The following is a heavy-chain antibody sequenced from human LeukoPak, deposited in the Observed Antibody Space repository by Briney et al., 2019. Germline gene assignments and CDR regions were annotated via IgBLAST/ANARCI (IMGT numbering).Heavy chain of an antibody. CDR3: ARAMAGPAGEYYLDY. CDR2: ISWSSGRI. V-gene: IGHV3-9*01. J-gene: IGHJ4*02. Sequence: GGSLRLSCAASGFTFDDYAMHWVRQAPGKGLEWVPGISWSSGRIGYADSVKGRFTISRDNAWNSLNLQMNSLRAEDTAEYYCARAMAGPAGEYYLDYWGRGTLVTVSS. D-gene: IGHD2/OR15-2a*01. CDR1: GFTFDDYA.